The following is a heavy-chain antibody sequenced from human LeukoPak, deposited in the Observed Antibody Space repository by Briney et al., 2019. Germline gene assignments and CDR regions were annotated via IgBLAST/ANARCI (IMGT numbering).Heavy chain of an antibody. D-gene: IGHD6-13*01. CDR3: ARATSLGYSSSWATGVRWFDP. CDR2: IYYSGST. V-gene: IGHV4-39*01. J-gene: IGHJ5*02. Sequence: PSETLSLTCTVSGGSISSSSYSWGWIRQPPGRGLEWIGSIYYSGSTYYNPSLKSRVTISVDTSKNQFSLKLSSVTAADTAVYYCARATSLGYSSSWATGVRWFDPWGQGTLVTVSS. CDR1: GGSISSSSYS.